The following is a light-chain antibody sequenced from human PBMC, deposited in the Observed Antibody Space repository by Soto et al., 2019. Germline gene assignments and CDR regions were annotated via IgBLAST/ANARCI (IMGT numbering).Light chain of an antibody. V-gene: IGKV1-27*01. CDR2: AAS. CDR3: HKYNCAPFT. J-gene: IGKJ3*01. CDR1: QGISNY. Sequence: DIQMTQSPSSLSASVGDRVTITCRASQGISNYLAWYQQKPGKVPKLLIYAASTWQAGVPARFSGSGSGTDFTLTISRLQPEDVATYYCHKYNCAPFTFGPGTKVDIK.